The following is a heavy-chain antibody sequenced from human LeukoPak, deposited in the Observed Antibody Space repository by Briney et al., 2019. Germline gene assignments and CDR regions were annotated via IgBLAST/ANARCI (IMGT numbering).Heavy chain of an antibody. CDR1: GYTFTGYY. CDR2: INPNNGDT. J-gene: IGHJ6*03. D-gene: IGHD4-11*01. CDR3: ATRAYSNYVRGYYYYMDV. V-gene: IGHV1-2*02. Sequence: ASVKVSCKASGYTFTGYYMHWVRQAPGQGLEWVGWINPNNGDTYFAQKFQGRVTMTEDTSTDTAYMELSSLRSEDTAVYYCATRAYSNYVRGYYYYMDVWGKGTTVTVSS.